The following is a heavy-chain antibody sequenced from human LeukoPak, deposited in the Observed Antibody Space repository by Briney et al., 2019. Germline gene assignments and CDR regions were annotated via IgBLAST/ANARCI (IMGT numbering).Heavy chain of an antibody. Sequence: RASVKVSCKASGYTFTGYYMHWVRQAPGQGLEWMGWINPNSGGTNYAQKFQGRVTMTRDTSISTAYMELSRLRSEDTAVYYCAREGPEQRSSSSLSAVGYWGQGTLVTVSS. D-gene: IGHD6-6*01. J-gene: IGHJ4*02. V-gene: IGHV1-2*02. CDR3: AREGPEQRSSSSLSAVGY. CDR1: GYTFTGYY. CDR2: INPNSGGT.